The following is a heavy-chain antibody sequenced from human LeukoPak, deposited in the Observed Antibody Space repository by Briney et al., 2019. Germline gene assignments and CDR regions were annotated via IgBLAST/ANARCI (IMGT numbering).Heavy chain of an antibody. V-gene: IGHV4-59*11. CDR3: ARGGEGYNDDAFEV. Sequence: PSETLSLTCTVSGDSIRGHYCAWIRQSPGKGLEWIGHIYNSATTDYDPSFKSRVTISLDPSKKQFSLKMTSVTALDSAVYYCARGGEGYNDDAFEVWGLGTAVTVSS. D-gene: IGHD5-24*01. CDR1: GDSIRGHY. J-gene: IGHJ3*01. CDR2: IYNSATT.